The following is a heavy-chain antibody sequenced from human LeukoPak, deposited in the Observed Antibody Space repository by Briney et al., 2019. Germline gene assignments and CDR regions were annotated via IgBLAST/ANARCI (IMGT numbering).Heavy chain of an antibody. D-gene: IGHD1-14*01. Sequence: PGGSLRLSCAASGFPSSDYWMDWVRQAPGKGLEWVSLIYSDDRAFYADSVKGRFTISRNNSKNTLFLQMSSLKPEDTAIYYCARDLAGFQEPRYYYYMDVWGKGTTVTVSS. J-gene: IGHJ6*03. CDR3: ARDLAGFQEPRYYYYMDV. V-gene: IGHV3-66*02. CDR1: GFPSSDYW. CDR2: IYSDDRA.